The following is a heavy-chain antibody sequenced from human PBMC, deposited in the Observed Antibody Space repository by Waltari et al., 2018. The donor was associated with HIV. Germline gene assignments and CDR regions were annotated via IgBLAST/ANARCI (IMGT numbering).Heavy chain of an antibody. V-gene: IGHV3-30*04. J-gene: IGHJ3*02. D-gene: IGHD6-25*01. CDR1: GFTSSSYA. CDR3: ARDLLAADDAFDI. CDR2: ISYDGRNK. Sequence: QVQLVESGGGVVQPGRSLRLSCAAAGFTSSSYAMHWVRQAPGKGLEWVAVISYDGRNKNYADSVKGRFTISRDNSKNTLYLQMNSLRAEDTAVYYCARDLLAADDAFDIWGQGTMVTVSS.